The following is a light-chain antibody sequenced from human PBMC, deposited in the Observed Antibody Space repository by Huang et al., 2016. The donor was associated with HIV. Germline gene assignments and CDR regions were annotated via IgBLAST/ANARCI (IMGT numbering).Light chain of an antibody. CDR3: QQYNNWPPST. CDR2: GVS. CDR1: QSVNSN. J-gene: IGKJ4*01. V-gene: IGKV3D-15*01. Sequence: EIVMTQSPATLSVSPGERATLSCRASQSVNSNLAWYQQKPGQAPRLVIYGVSTRATGIPARFSGGGSGTEFTLTISSLQSEDFAVYYCQQYNNWPPSTFGGGTKLEIK.